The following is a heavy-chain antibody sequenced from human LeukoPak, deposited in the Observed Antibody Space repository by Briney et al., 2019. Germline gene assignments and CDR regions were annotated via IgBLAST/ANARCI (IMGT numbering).Heavy chain of an antibody. J-gene: IGHJ3*02. Sequence: SETLSLTCTVSGGSISSGGYYWSWIRQPPGKGLEWIGYIYHSGSTYYNPSLKSRVTISVDRSKNQFSLKLSFVTAADTAVYYCARDHCSSTSCLDIWGQGTMVTVSS. D-gene: IGHD2-2*01. V-gene: IGHV4-30-2*01. CDR3: ARDHCSSTSCLDI. CDR2: IYHSGST. CDR1: GGSISSGGYY.